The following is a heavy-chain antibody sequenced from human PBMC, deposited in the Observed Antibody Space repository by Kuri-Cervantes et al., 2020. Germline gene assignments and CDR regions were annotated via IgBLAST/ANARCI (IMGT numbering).Heavy chain of an antibody. D-gene: IGHD3-9*01. V-gene: IGHV3-33*01. J-gene: IGHJ4*02. CDR1: GYTLTELS. CDR2: IWYDGSNK. Sequence: SCKVSGYTLTELSMHWVRQAPGKGLEWVAVIWYDGSNKYYADSVKGRFTISRDNSKNMLYLQMNSLGAEDTAVYYCARDSHDIVDYWGQGTLVTVSS. CDR3: ARDSHDIVDY.